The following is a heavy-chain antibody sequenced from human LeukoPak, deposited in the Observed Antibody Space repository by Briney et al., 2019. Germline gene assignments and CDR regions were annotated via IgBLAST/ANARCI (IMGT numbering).Heavy chain of an antibody. CDR1: GYTFTNYW. CDR3: ARGFAD. V-gene: IGHV5-51*01. CDR2: INRGDSDA. Sequence: NTGGSLRLSCQGSGYTFTNYWVGWVRQMPGKGLEWMGIINRGDSDARYSPSFQGLVTISVDRSIATAYLQWSSLKATDTAMYYCARGFADWGQGTLVAVSS. J-gene: IGHJ4*02.